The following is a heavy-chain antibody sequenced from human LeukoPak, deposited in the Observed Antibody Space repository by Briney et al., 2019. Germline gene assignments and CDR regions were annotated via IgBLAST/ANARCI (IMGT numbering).Heavy chain of an antibody. CDR2: FDPGDGET. CDR1: GYTLTELS. Sequence: ASVKVSCKVSGYTLTELSMHWVRQAPGKGLEWTGGFDPGDGETIYAQKFQGRVTMTEDTSTDTAYMELSSLRSEDTAVYYCATDRGYSYGYGAFDIWGQGTMVTVSS. D-gene: IGHD5-18*01. CDR3: ATDRGYSYGYGAFDI. J-gene: IGHJ3*02. V-gene: IGHV1-24*01.